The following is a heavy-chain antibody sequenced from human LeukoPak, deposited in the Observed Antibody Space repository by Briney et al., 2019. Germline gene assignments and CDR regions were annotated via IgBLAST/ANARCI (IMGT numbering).Heavy chain of an antibody. J-gene: IGHJ4*02. CDR3: TSFNLGGNDDY. CDR1: GFTFSGSA. CDR2: IRSKANSYAT. Sequence: GGSLRLSCAVSGFTFSGSAMHWVRQASGKGLEWVGRIRSKANSYATAYAASVKGRFTISRDDSKNTAYLQMNSLKTEDTAVYYCTSFNLGGNDDYWGQGTLVTVSS. V-gene: IGHV3-73*01. D-gene: IGHD4-23*01.